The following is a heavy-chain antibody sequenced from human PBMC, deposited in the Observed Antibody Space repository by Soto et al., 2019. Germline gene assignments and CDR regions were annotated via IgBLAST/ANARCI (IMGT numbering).Heavy chain of an antibody. Sequence: PSETLSLTCTVSGGSISSGGYSWSWIRQPPGKGLDWFGFFFLIGSTSYTPSLKSRVVISLDNSKNQFSLNLGSVTAADTARYFCVSHDPGFSDIWHGAYWGPGTLVTVSS. CDR2: FFLIGST. CDR1: GGSISSGGYS. CDR3: VSHDPGFSDIWHGAY. D-gene: IGHD1-1*01. V-gene: IGHV4-30-2*01. J-gene: IGHJ4*02.